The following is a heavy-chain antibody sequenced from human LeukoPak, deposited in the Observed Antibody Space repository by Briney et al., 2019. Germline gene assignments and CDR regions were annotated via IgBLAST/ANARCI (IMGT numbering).Heavy chain of an antibody. Sequence: ASVKVSCKASGYTFTGYYMHWVRQAPGQGLEWMGRINLNSGGTNYAQKFQGRVTMTRDTSISTAYMELSRLRSDDTAVYYCARDVDIVATDFDYWGQGTLVTVSS. J-gene: IGHJ4*02. CDR1: GYTFTGYY. D-gene: IGHD5-12*01. V-gene: IGHV1-2*06. CDR2: INLNSGGT. CDR3: ARDVDIVATDFDY.